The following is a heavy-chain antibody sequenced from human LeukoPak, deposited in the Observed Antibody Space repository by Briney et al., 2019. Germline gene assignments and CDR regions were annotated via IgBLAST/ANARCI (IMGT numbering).Heavy chain of an antibody. D-gene: IGHD1-26*01. J-gene: IGHJ4*02. Sequence: PSETLSLTCTVSGGSMSSGSYHWSWIRQPAGKGLEWIGRIYTSGSTNYNPSLKSRVTISVDTSKNQFSLKLSSVTAADTAVYYCAGSGSYYFIDFWGQGTLVTVSS. CDR1: GGSMSSGSYH. V-gene: IGHV4-61*02. CDR3: AGSGSYYFIDF. CDR2: IYTSGST.